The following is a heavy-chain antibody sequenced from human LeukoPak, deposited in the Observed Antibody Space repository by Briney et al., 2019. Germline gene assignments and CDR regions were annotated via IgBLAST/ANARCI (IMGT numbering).Heavy chain of an antibody. CDR1: GGTFSSYA. Sequence: SVKVSFKASGGTFSSYAISWVRQAPGQGLEWMGRIIPILGIANYAQKFQGRVTITADKSTSTAYMELSSLRSEDTAVYYCARFRQLCSGGSCYQAYYYYYGMDVWGQGTTVTVSS. J-gene: IGHJ6*02. CDR3: ARFRQLCSGGSCYQAYYYYYGMDV. CDR2: IIPILGIA. V-gene: IGHV1-69*04. D-gene: IGHD2-15*01.